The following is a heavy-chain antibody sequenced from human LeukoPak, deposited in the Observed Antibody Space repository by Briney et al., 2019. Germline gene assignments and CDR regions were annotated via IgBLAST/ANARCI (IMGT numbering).Heavy chain of an antibody. D-gene: IGHD6-19*01. J-gene: IGHJ3*01. Sequence: PGGSLRLSCAASGFAFDNYAISWVRQAPGRGLEWVSYITGSSSSKYYADSVKGRFTISRDNAKNSLYLQMNSLRAEDTAVYYCARPTTSGWYPHWGQGTMVTVSS. V-gene: IGHV3-48*01. CDR1: GFAFDNYA. CDR2: ITGSSSSK. CDR3: ARPTTSGWYPH.